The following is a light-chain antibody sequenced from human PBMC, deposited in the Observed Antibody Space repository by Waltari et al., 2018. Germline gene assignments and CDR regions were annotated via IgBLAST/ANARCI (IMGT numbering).Light chain of an antibody. CDR3: QLYGISFYT. CDR1: QSVSSSY. J-gene: IGKJ2*01. CDR2: GAS. Sequence: EIVLTQSPGTLSSSPGARATLSCWASQSVSSSYLAWYRHTHGQAPRLLIYGASNRAAGIPDRFSGSGSGADFTLTISRLEPEDFAVYYCQLYGISFYTFGQGTRLEIK. V-gene: IGKV3-20*01.